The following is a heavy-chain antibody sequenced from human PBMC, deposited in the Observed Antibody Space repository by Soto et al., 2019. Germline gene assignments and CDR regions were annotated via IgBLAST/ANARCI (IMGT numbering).Heavy chain of an antibody. CDR2: IIPIFGTA. V-gene: IGHV1-69*06. CDR3: ARDRRYYYDSSGYYLDH. CDR1: GGTFSSYA. J-gene: IGHJ4*02. Sequence: QVQLVQSGAEVKKPGSSVKVSCKASGGTFSSYAISWVRQAPGQGLEWMGGIIPIFGTANYAQKFQGRVTITADKSTSTAYMELSSLRSEDTAVYYCARDRRYYYDSSGYYLDHWGQGTLVTVSS. D-gene: IGHD3-22*01.